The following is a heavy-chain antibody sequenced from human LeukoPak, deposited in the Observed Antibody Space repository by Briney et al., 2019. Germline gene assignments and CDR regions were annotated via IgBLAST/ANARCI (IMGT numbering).Heavy chain of an antibody. Sequence: ASVKVSCKASGYXFTNYGISWVRQAPGQGLEWMAWIDASNGNTKYAQILQGRVTMTTDTSTSTAYMELRSLRSGDTAVYYCARDRYSTGGYYYGMDVWGQGTTVTVSS. CDR1: GYXFTNYG. D-gene: IGHD2-8*02. V-gene: IGHV1-18*04. J-gene: IGHJ6*02. CDR2: IDASNGNT. CDR3: ARDRYSTGGYYYGMDV.